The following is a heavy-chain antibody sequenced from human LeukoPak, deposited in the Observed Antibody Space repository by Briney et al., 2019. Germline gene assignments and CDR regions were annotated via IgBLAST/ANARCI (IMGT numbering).Heavy chain of an antibody. J-gene: IGHJ5*02. CDR1: RASINSPYY. CDR3: ASQISSRTLWFDP. V-gene: IGHV4-38-2*01. Sequence: SETLSLTCAVSRASINSPYYRALIRQSPGEGLEWIGSIFHTGSTYYSPSLKSRGNIPVDTSQNQFSRKMRSVTAADTAVYYCASQISSRTLWFDPWGQGILVSVSS. D-gene: IGHD2-2*01. CDR2: IFHTGST.